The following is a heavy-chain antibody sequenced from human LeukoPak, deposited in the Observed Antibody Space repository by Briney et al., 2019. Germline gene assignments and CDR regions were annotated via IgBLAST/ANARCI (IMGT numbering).Heavy chain of an antibody. Sequence: GGSLRLSCAASGFTFSRYWMTWVRQAPEKGLEWVANIKEDGSEKKYVDSVKGRFTISRDNAKNSLYLQMNSLRVEDTAVYYCARTSTGRGFFIDYWGQGTLVTVSS. V-gene: IGHV3-7*01. CDR3: ARTSTGRGFFIDY. J-gene: IGHJ4*02. D-gene: IGHD3-10*01. CDR1: GFTFSRYW. CDR2: IKEDGSEK.